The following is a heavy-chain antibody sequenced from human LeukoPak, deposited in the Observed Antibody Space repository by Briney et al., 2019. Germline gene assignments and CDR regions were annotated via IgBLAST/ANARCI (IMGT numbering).Heavy chain of an antibody. J-gene: IGHJ4*02. CDR1: GYTFTSYD. CDR3: ARGGSGWWEFDY. D-gene: IGHD6-19*01. V-gene: IGHV1-8*01. Sequence: ASVKVSCKASGYTFTSYDINWVRQATGQGLEWMGWMNPNSGNTGYAQKFQGRVTMTRNTSISTAYMELSSLRPEDTAVYYCARGGSGWWEFDYWGQGTLVTVTS. CDR2: MNPNSGNT.